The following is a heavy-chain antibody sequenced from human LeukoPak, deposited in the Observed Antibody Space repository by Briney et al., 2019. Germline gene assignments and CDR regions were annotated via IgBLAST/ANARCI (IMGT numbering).Heavy chain of an antibody. J-gene: IGHJ4*02. V-gene: IGHV3-53*01. CDR2: VYSDGST. Sequence: GSLRLSCAASGLTVSSHYMSWVRQAPGKGLESVSLVYSDGSTYYADSVKGRFTISRDNSKNTLYLQMNSLRAEDTAVYYCARALYYFDYWGQGTLVTVSS. CDR1: GLTVSSHY. CDR3: ARALYYFDY.